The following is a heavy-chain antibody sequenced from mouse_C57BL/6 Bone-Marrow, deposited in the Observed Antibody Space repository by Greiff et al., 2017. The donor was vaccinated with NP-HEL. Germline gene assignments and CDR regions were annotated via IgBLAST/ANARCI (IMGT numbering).Heavy chain of an antibody. Sequence: VPLQQSGAELARPGASVKLSCKASGYTFTSYGISWVKQRTGQGLEWIGEIYPRSGNTYYNEKFKGKATLTADKSSSTAYMELRSLTSEDSAVYFCASISPYYYGLYYFDYWGQGTTLTVSS. CDR1: GYTFTSYG. CDR3: ASISPYYYGLYYFDY. CDR2: IYPRSGNT. J-gene: IGHJ2*01. V-gene: IGHV1-81*01. D-gene: IGHD1-1*01.